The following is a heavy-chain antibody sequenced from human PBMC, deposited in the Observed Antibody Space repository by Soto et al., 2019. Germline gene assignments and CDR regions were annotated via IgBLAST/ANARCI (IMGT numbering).Heavy chain of an antibody. Sequence: SVKVSCKASGFTFTSSAVQWVRQARGQRLEWIGWIVVGSGNTNYAQKFQERVTITRDMSTSTAYMELSSLRSEDTAVYYCAPHVPPPGAAPRGGYYYYGMDVWGQGTTVTVSS. CDR1: GFTFTSSA. D-gene: IGHD3-10*01. CDR2: IVVGSGNT. CDR3: APHVPPPGAAPRGGYYYYGMDV. J-gene: IGHJ6*02. V-gene: IGHV1-58*01.